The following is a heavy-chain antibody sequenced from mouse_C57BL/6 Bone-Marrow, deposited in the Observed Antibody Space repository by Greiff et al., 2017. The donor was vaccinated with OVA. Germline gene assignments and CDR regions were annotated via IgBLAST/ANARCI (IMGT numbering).Heavy chain of an antibody. D-gene: IGHD2-1*01. CDR2: IYPGDGDT. Sequence: VQLQQSGPELVKPGASVKISCKASGYAFSSSWMNWVKQRPGKGLEWIGRIYPGDGDTNYNGKFKGKATLTADKSTSTAYMQLSSLTSEDSAVYFCARGGNYERDYFDYWGQGTTLTVSS. V-gene: IGHV1-82*01. CDR1: GYAFSSSW. J-gene: IGHJ2*01. CDR3: ARGGNYERDYFDY.